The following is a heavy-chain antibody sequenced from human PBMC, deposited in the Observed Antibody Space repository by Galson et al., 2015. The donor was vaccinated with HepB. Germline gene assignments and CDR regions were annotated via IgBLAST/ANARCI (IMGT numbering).Heavy chain of an antibody. Sequence: SVKVSCKVSGGIFKSYIITWVRQAPGQGLEWMGGIIPIMNTVNYAQRFQGRVTITADESTTTAYMEMSGLTSEDTAVYYCASSYQNYMDVWGIGTTVIVSS. CDR2: IIPIMNTV. V-gene: IGHV1-69*13. CDR1: GGIFKSYI. CDR3: ASSYQNYMDV. D-gene: IGHD2-2*01. J-gene: IGHJ6*03.